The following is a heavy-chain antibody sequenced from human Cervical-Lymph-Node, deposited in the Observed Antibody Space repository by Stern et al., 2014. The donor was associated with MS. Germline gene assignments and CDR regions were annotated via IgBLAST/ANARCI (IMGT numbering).Heavy chain of an antibody. J-gene: IGHJ4*02. D-gene: IGHD1-26*01. Sequence: VQLVESGGGVVKPGRSLRLSCAGSGFTFSSYGMHWVRQAPGKGLEWVALIWYDGSNKYYADSVKGRFAISRDNSKNTLYLQMNSLRAEDTAVYYCARDAMYSGSYPDYWGRGTLVTVSS. V-gene: IGHV3-33*01. CDR3: ARDAMYSGSYPDY. CDR2: IWYDGSNK. CDR1: GFTFSSYG.